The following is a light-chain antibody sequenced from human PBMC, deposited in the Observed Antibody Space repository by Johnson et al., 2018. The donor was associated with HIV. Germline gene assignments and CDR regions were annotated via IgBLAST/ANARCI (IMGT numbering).Light chain of an antibody. V-gene: IGLV1-51*02. CDR3: GTWDSSLSAA. CDR2: ENN. J-gene: IGLJ1*01. CDR1: SSNIGNNY. Sequence: QSALTQPPSVSAAPGQKVTISCSGSSSNIGNNYVSWYQQFPGTAPKLLIYENNKRPSGIPDRFSGSQSGTSATLGITGLQTGDEADYYCGTWDSSLSAAFGTGTKVTVL.